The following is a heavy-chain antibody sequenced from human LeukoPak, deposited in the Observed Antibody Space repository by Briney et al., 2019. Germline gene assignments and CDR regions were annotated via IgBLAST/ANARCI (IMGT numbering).Heavy chain of an antibody. V-gene: IGHV4-34*01. D-gene: IGHD6-19*01. CDR2: INHSGST. CDR3: ARGRRGAVAGILDY. J-gene: IGHJ4*02. Sequence: PSETLSLTCAVYGGSFSGYYWSWIRQPPGKGLEWIGEINHSGSTNYNPCLKSRVTISVDTSKNQFSLKLSSVTAADTAVYYCARGRRGAVAGILDYWGQGTLVTVSS. CDR1: GGSFSGYY.